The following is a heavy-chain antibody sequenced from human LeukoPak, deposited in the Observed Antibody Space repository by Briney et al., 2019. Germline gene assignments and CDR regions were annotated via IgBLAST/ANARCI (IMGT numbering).Heavy chain of an antibody. CDR1: GGSISSSSYY. V-gene: IGHV4-39*01. Sequence: SETLSLTCTVSGGSISSSSYYWGWIRQPPGKGLEWIGSIYYSGSTYYNPSLKSRVTISVDTSKNQFSLKLSSVTAADTAVYYRARLRAMAIYYMDVWGKGTTVTVSS. D-gene: IGHD5-18*01. CDR3: ARLRAMAIYYMDV. CDR2: IYYSGST. J-gene: IGHJ6*03.